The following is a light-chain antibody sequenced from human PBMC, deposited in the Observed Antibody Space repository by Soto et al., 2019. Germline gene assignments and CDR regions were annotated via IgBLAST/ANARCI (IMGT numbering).Light chain of an antibody. CDR2: KAS. J-gene: IGKJ2*01. CDR1: QSISWW. V-gene: IGKV1-5*03. CDR3: QQYQSYLYT. Sequence: DIQMTQSPSTLSASVGDRVTITCRASQSISWWLAWYQQKPGKAPKLLIYKASTLESGVPSRFSGSGSGTEFTLTINSLQHDDFATYYCQQYQSYLYTFGQGTKLEIK.